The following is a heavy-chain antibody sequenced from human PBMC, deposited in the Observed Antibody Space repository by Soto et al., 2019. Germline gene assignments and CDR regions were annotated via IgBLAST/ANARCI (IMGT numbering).Heavy chain of an antibody. J-gene: IGHJ6*03. CDR2: IIPILGIA. D-gene: IGHD1-26*01. V-gene: IGHV1-69*02. CDR3: ASRSLSAWDPYYYYYYMDV. Sequence: ASVKVSCKASGGTFSSYTISWVRQAPGQGLEWMGRIIPILGIANYAQKFQGRVTITADKSTSTAYMELSSLRSEDTAVYYCASRSLSAWDPYYYYYYMDVWGKGTTVTVSS. CDR1: GGTFSSYT.